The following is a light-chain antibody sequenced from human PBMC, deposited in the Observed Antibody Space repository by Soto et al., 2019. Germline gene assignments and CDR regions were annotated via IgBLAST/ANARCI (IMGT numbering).Light chain of an antibody. CDR3: QQYSAYPRT. Sequence: DIQLTQSPSSLSASVGDRVTITCRASQGISNLLAWHQQKPGKAPKSLIKTTSILQSGVPSRFSGGGSETDFTLTISGLQPEDFATYYCQQYSAYPRTFGQGTRLELK. CDR1: QGISNL. CDR2: TTS. V-gene: IGKV1-16*01. J-gene: IGKJ5*01.